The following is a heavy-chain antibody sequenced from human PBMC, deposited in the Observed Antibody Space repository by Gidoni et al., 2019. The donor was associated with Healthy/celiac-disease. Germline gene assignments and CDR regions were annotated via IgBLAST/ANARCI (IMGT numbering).Heavy chain of an antibody. Sequence: EVQLVESGGGRVKPGGSLRLSCAASGFPFSSYSMNWVRQAPGKGLEWVSSISIRSSYIYYADSVKGRFTISRDNAKNSLYLQLTSLRAEDTAVYYCARDRDWGALYGMDVWGQGTTVTVSS. CDR3: ARDRDWGALYGMDV. V-gene: IGHV3-21*01. CDR1: GFPFSSYS. CDR2: ISIRSSYI. D-gene: IGHD7-27*01. J-gene: IGHJ6*02.